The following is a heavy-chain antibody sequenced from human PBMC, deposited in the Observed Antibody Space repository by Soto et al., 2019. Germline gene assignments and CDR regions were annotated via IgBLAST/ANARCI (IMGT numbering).Heavy chain of an antibody. CDR3: ARKGAAASYAHYYMDV. J-gene: IGHJ6*03. V-gene: IGHV4-59*01. D-gene: IGHD6-13*01. CDR2: IYYSGST. CDR1: GGSISSYY. Sequence: SETLSLTCTVSGGSISSYYWSWIRQPPGKGLEWIGYIYYSGSTNYNPSLKSRVTISVDTSRNRFSLNLTSATAADTAVYYCARKGAAASYAHYYMDVWGRGTAVTVSS.